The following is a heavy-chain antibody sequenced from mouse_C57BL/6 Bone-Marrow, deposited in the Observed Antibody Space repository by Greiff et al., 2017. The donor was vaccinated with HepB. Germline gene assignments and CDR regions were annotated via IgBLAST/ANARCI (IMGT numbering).Heavy chain of an antibody. CDR2: IYPNSGGT. Sequence: VQLQQSGAELVKPGASVKLSCKASGYTFTSYWMHWVKQRPGRGLEWIGRIYPNSGGTKYNEKFKSKATLTVDKPSSTAYMQLSSLTSEDSAVYYCARSRSNYWYFDVWGTGTTVTVSS. CDR1: GYTFTSYW. J-gene: IGHJ1*03. D-gene: IGHD2-5*01. CDR3: ARSRSNYWYFDV. V-gene: IGHV1-72*01.